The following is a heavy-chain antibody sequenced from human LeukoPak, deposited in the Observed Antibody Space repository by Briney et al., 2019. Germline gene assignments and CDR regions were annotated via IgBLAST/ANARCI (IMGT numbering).Heavy chain of an antibody. D-gene: IGHD1-26*01. Sequence: SETLSLTCTVSGGSISSYYWSWIRQPPGKGLEWIGYIYYSGSTNYNPSLKSRVTISVDTSKNQFSLKLSSVTAADTAVYYCASHGGSSFRNWFDPWGQGTLVTVSS. V-gene: IGHV4-59*01. CDR2: IYYSGST. CDR3: ASHGGSSFRNWFDP. CDR1: GGSISSYY. J-gene: IGHJ5*02.